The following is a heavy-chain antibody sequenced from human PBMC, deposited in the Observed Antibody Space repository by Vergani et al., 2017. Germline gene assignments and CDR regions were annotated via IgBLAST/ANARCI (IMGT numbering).Heavy chain of an antibody. D-gene: IGHD3-3*01. CDR2: IYVSGIT. CDR1: GASINNDFYY. CDR3: ARHGGSGNYYHLFDS. J-gene: IGHJ4*02. Sequence: QVQLQESGPGLVKPSQTLSLTCTVSGASINNDFYYWHWIRQPAGKGLEWIGRIYVSGITDYNSSLQSRVSMSVDTSMNQFSLTLTSVTAADTALYHCARHGGSGNYYHLFDSWGQGTLVIVSS. V-gene: IGHV4-61*02.